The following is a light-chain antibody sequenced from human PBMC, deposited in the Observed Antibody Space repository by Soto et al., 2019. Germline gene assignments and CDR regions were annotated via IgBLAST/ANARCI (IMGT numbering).Light chain of an antibody. CDR1: QSVSSY. CDR2: DAS. Sequence: EIVLTQSPATLSLTPGERATLSCRASQSVSSYLAWYQQKPGQAPRLLIYDASNSATGIPARFSGSGSGTDFTLTISSLEPDDFAVYYCQQRSNWRRTFGQGTKVEIK. J-gene: IGKJ1*01. CDR3: QQRSNWRRT. V-gene: IGKV3-11*01.